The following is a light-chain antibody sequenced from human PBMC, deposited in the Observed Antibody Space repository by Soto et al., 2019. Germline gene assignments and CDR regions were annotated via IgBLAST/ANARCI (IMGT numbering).Light chain of an antibody. CDR3: QQYNNWPPYT. Sequence: EIVMTQSPVTLSVSPGERATLSCRASQSVGSNLAWYQQQKPGQAPRLLIYAASSRATGIPGRFSGSGSGKEFTLTISSLQSEDFAVYYCQQYNNWPPYTFGQGTKLEIK. V-gene: IGKV3-15*01. CDR1: QSVGSN. CDR2: AAS. J-gene: IGKJ2*01.